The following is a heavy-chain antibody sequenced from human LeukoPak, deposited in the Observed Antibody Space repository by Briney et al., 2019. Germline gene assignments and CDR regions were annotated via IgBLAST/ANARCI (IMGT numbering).Heavy chain of an antibody. CDR1: GFTFNYFS. CDR2: INNDGTAT. CDR3: ATVSEY. J-gene: IGHJ4*02. V-gene: IGHV3-74*01. Sequence: GGSLRLSCAASGFTFNYFSVHWVRKDTGKGQVRSSGINNDGTATYYADSVKGRFTISRDNAKSTVYLQMNGLRAEDTSVYFCATVSEYWGQGTLVTVSS.